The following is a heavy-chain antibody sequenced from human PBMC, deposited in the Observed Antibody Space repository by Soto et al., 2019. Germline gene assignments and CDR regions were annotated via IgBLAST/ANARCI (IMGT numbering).Heavy chain of an antibody. CDR3: VKGIGVGAFGI. D-gene: IGHD2-21*01. Sequence: GGSLRLSCAASGFTFDSYAMSWVRQAPGKGLEWVSVIGGTGNTYYADSVKGRFTISRDTSKNTLYLQMNSLRAEDTALYYCVKGIGVGAFGIWGQGTMVTVSS. CDR1: GFTFDSYA. J-gene: IGHJ3*02. V-gene: IGHV3-23*01. CDR2: IGGTGNT.